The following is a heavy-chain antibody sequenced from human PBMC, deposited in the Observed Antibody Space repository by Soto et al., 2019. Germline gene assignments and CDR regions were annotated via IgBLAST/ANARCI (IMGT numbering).Heavy chain of an antibody. V-gene: IGHV4-4*02. D-gene: IGHD3-22*01. CDR1: GASISSSNW. CDR2: IYHTGNS. J-gene: IGHJ4*02. CDR3: ATYYDSSGYRFDY. Sequence: TETLSLTCAVSGASISSSNWWSWVRQPPGKGLEWIGEIYHTGNSNYNPSLKSRVTMWIDKSRNQFSLILSPVTAADTAVYYCATYYDSSGYRFDYWGQGTLVTVSS.